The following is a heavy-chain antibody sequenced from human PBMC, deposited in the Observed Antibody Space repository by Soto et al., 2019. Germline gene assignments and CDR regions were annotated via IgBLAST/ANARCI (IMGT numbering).Heavy chain of an antibody. CDR3: ARQTHPPSIFASYFYDVAV. CDR2: IYSSGST. CDR1: GDSFSRSTYY. J-gene: IGHJ6*03. D-gene: IGHD3-3*02. V-gene: IGHV4-39*01. Sequence: QLQLQESGPGLVKPSETLSLTCTVTGDSFSRSTYYWGWIRQPPGKGLEWIGSIYSSGSTYYNPPLGSRVTIPIDTSRKLFALKLRSVAAADTAVYSCARQTHPPSIFASYFYDVAVWGKGTTVTVSS.